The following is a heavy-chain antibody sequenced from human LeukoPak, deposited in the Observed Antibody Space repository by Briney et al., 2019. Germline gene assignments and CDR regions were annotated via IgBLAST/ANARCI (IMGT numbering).Heavy chain of an antibody. V-gene: IGHV3-23*01. J-gene: IGHJ5*02. CDR1: GFTFSSYA. CDR3: AKTPEGAGTA. CDR2: INDSGGST. D-gene: IGHD6-19*01. Sequence: PGGSLRLSCAASGFTFSSYAMSWVRQTPGKGLEWVSSINDSGGSTYYADSVKGRFTISSDSSKNTLYLQMNSLRAEDTAVYYCAKTPEGAGTAWGQGTLVTVSS.